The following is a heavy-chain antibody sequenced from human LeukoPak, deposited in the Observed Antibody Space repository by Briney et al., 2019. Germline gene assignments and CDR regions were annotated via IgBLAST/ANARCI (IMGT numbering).Heavy chain of an antibody. V-gene: IGHV3-30*18. J-gene: IGHJ4*02. Sequence: GGSLRLSCTASGFSFRTYNLHWVRQAPGKGLEWVAVISYDGSNKYYADSVKGRFTISRDNSKNTLYLQMNSLRAEDTAVYYCAKDRIAARQIFDYWGQGTLVTVSS. CDR1: GFSFRTYN. CDR2: ISYDGSNK. CDR3: AKDRIAARQIFDY. D-gene: IGHD6-6*01.